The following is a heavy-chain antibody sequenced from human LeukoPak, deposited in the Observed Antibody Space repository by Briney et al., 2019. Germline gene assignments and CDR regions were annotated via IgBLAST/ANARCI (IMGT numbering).Heavy chain of an antibody. D-gene: IGHD1-14*01. Sequence: PGGSLRLSCAASGFTFSGYSMNWVRQAPGKGLEWVSCISGSGSTIYYADSVKGRFTISRDNAKNSLYLQMNCLRAEDTALYYCARAPGDYYYYYYLDVWGKGTTVTVSS. CDR3: ARAPGDYYYYYYLDV. J-gene: IGHJ6*03. CDR1: GFTFSGYS. V-gene: IGHV3-48*04. CDR2: ISGSGSTI.